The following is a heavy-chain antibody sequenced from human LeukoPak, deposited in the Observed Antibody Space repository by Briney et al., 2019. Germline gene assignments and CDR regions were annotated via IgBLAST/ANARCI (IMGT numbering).Heavy chain of an antibody. Sequence: ASVKVSFKASAYTFTGYYMHWVRHAPGQGLELMGWINPNSGGTNYAQKFQGRVTMTRATSISTAYMELSRLRSDDTAVYYCARGGYYGSGNDFRFDPWGQGTLVTVSS. CDR3: ARGGYYGSGNDFRFDP. V-gene: IGHV1-2*02. CDR1: AYTFTGYY. D-gene: IGHD3-10*01. J-gene: IGHJ5*02. CDR2: INPNSGGT.